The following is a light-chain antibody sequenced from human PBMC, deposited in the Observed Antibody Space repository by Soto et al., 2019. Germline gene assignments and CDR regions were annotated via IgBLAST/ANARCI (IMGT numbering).Light chain of an antibody. CDR1: QSVSSS. CDR2: SGY. V-gene: IGKV3-15*01. CDR3: QQRYSSLRV. Sequence: EIVMTQSPATRSVSPGEAATLSCRASQSVSSSVAWYQHKPGQSPRLVVYSGYKRSPGIPARFSGSGSGTDFTLTISSLESDDFAIYYCQQRYSSLRVFGPGTKVDIK. J-gene: IGKJ1*01.